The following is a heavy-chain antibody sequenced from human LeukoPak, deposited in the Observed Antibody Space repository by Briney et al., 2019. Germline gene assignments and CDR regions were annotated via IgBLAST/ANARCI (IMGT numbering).Heavy chain of an antibody. CDR2: IYYSGST. J-gene: IGHJ6*02. CDR1: GGSISSGGYY. CDR3: ARARPQDRLYSLLSPAYGMDV. V-gene: IGHV4-31*03. Sequence: PSETLSLTCTVSGGSISSGGYYWSWIRQHPGKGLEWIGYIYYSGSTYYNPSLKSRVTISVDTSKNQFSLKLSSVTAADTAVYYCARARPQDRLYSLLSPAYGMDVWGQGTTVTVSS. D-gene: IGHD3-16*02.